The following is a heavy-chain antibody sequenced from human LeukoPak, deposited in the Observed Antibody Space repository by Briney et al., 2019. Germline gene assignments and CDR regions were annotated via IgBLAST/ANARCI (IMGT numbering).Heavy chain of an antibody. V-gene: IGHV3-11*01. D-gene: IGHD2-15*01. CDR3: AKDIQLTY. CDR1: GFTFSDYY. Sequence: GGSLRLSCAASGFTFSDYYMSWIRQAPGKGLEWVSYISSSGSNTYYADSVKGRFTISRDDSKNTLCLQMNSLRAEDTAVYYCAKDIQLTYWGQGALVTVSS. J-gene: IGHJ4*02. CDR2: ISSSGSNT.